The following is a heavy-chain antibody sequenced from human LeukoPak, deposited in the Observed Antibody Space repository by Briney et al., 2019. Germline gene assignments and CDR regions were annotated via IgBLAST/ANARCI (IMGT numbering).Heavy chain of an antibody. CDR3: ASDYYHSSGLDY. CDR1: GGSIKRYY. V-gene: IGHV4-4*09. J-gene: IGHJ4*02. Sequence: SETLSRTCTVSGGSIKRYYWSWIRQPPGKGLEWIGYIYTSGSTNYNPSLKSRVTISVDTSKNQFSLKLSSVTAADTAVYYCASDYYHSSGLDYWGQGTLVTVSS. CDR2: IYTSGST. D-gene: IGHD3-22*01.